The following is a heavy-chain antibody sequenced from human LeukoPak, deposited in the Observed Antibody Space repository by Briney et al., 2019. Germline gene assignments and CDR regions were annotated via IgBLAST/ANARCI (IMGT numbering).Heavy chain of an antibody. CDR1: GYSFTSYW. CDR2: IYPGDSDT. V-gene: IGHV5-51*01. Sequence: GESLKISCKGSGYSFTSYWIGWGRQMPGKGLEWMGIIYPGDSDTRYSPSFHGQVTISADKSISTAYLQWSSLKASDTAMYYCARLPPIVGAPRLAFDIWGQGTMATVSS. D-gene: IGHD1-26*01. J-gene: IGHJ3*02. CDR3: ARLPPIVGAPRLAFDI.